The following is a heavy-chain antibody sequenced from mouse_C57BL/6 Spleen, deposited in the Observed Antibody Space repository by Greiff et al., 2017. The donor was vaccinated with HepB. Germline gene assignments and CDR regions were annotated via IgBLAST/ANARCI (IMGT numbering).Heavy chain of an antibody. V-gene: IGHV1-19*01. CDR3: AKGEITTVVAPHWYFDV. D-gene: IGHD1-1*01. CDR2: INPYNGGT. J-gene: IGHJ1*03. Sequence: EVQLQQSGPVLVKPGASVKMSCKASGYTFTDYYMNWVKQSHGKSLEWIGVINPYNGGTSYNQKFKGKATLTVDKSSSTAYMELNSLTSEDSAVYYCAKGEITTVVAPHWYFDVWGTVTTVTVSS. CDR1: GYTFTDYY.